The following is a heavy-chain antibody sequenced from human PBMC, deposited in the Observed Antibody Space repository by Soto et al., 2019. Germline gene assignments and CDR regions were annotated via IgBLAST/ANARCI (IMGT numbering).Heavy chain of an antibody. CDR3: AKLVGSGYYSDAFDI. D-gene: IGHD3-22*01. CDR2: ISSSGST. J-gene: IGHJ3*02. CDR1: GDSIGGVGY. V-gene: IGHV4-31*03. Sequence: SETLSLTCTVSGDSIGGVGYWSWIRQFPGRGLEWIGCISSSGSTYYNPALNNRISLSLDTSQNQFSLKLLSVTAADTAVYYCAKLVGSGYYSDAFDIWGQGTMVTVSS.